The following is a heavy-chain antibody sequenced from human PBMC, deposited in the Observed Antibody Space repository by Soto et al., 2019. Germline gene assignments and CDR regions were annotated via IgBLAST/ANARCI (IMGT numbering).Heavy chain of an antibody. CDR2: IIPILGIA. Sequence: QVQLVQSGAEVKKPGSSVKVSCKASGGTFSSYTISWVRQAPGQGLEWMGRIIPILGIANYAQKFQGRVTITADKSTSTAYMELSSLRSEDTAVYYCARSGYCSSTSCYAGWYLDLWGRGTLVTVSS. J-gene: IGHJ2*01. V-gene: IGHV1-69*02. CDR1: GGTFSSYT. D-gene: IGHD2-2*03. CDR3: ARSGYCSSTSCYAGWYLDL.